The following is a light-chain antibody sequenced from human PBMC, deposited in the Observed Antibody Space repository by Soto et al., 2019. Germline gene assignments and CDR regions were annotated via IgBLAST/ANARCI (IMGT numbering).Light chain of an antibody. V-gene: IGKV3-15*01. CDR3: QQFNDWPRT. J-gene: IGKJ1*01. CDR1: QSVTSN. CDR2: GAS. Sequence: EIVMTQSPVTLSVSPGERATLSCRASQSVTSNLAWYQQKPGQAPRLLIYGASTRATGIPARFSGSGSETEFTLTISNLQSEDVAMDYCQQFNDWPRTFGQGTKVEIK.